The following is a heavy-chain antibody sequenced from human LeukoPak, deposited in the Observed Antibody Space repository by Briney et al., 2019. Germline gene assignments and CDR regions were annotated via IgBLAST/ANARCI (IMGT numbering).Heavy chain of an antibody. Sequence: PSETLSLTCTVSGGSISSSSYYWGWIHQPPGKGLEWIGSIYYSGSTYYNPSLKSRVTISVDTSKNQFSLKLSFVTAADTAVYYCARRLVSYYDSSGYDAFDIWGQGTMVTVSS. D-gene: IGHD3-22*01. CDR1: GGSISSSSYY. V-gene: IGHV4-39*01. J-gene: IGHJ3*02. CDR3: ARRLVSYYDSSGYDAFDI. CDR2: IYYSGST.